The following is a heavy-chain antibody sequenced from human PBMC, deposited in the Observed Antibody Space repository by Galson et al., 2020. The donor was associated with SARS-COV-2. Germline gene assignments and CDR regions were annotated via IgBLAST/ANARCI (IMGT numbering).Heavy chain of an antibody. J-gene: IGHJ6*03. Sequence: SETLSLTCAVSGGSFRDFYWSWIRQPPGKGLEWVGEVNNPSLKSRITISLDTSRDQFHLKLTSVTAADTAVSYCARSRQGFTMVLVAINGYYYYMDVWGKGTTVTISS. CDR2: V. V-gene: IGHV4-34*01. CDR1: GGSFRDFY. CDR3: ARSRQGFTMVLVAINGYYYYMDV. D-gene: IGHD3-10*01.